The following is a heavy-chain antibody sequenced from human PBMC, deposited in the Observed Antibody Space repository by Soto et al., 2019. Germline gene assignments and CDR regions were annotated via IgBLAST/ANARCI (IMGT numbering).Heavy chain of an antibody. CDR3: ARDPRETTYYLDY. D-gene: IGHD1-1*01. V-gene: IGHV3-30-3*01. J-gene: IGHJ4*02. CDR1: GFTFHSFT. Sequence: GGSLRLSCAASGFTFHSFTMHWVRQSPGKGLEWVALISYDGTNEYYADSVKGRFTISRDNSKSTLYLQMNSLRTDDTALYYCARDPRETTYYLDYWGQGTLVTVSS. CDR2: ISYDGTNE.